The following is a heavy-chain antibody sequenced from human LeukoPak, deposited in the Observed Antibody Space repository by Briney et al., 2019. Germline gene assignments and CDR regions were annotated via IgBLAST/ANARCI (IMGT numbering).Heavy chain of an antibody. CDR2: ISYDGSNK. D-gene: IGHD5-24*01. CDR3: AATRWLYYFDY. Sequence: PGRPLRLSCAASGFTFSSYALHWVRQAPGKGLGWGAVISYDGSNKYYADSVKGRFTISRDNSKNTLYLQMNSLRAEDTAVYYCAATRWLYYFDYWGQGTLVTVSS. CDR1: GFTFSSYA. V-gene: IGHV3-30*01. J-gene: IGHJ4*02.